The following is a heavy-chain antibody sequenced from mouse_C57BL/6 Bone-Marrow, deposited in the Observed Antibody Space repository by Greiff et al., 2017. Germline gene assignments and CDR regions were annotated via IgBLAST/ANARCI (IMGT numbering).Heavy chain of an antibody. D-gene: IGHD3-3*01. CDR1: GFTFSDYY. Sequence: EVLLVESEGCLLQPRSSMKLSSPPSGFTFSDYYMALVRQVPEKGLEWVANINYDGSSTYSLDSLKSRFIISRDNAKNILSLQMSSLKSEDTATYYCSSDPPELDYF. V-gene: IGHV5-16*01. J-gene: IGHJ2*01. CDR3: SSDPPELDYF. CDR2: INYDGSST.